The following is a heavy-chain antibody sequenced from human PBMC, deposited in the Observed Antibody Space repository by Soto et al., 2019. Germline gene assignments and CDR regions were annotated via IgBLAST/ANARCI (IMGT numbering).Heavy chain of an antibody. CDR1: GLTVSSNY. J-gene: IGHJ6*02. V-gene: IGHV3-53*04. D-gene: IGHD3-10*01. CDR2: LYSGGDT. Sequence: EVQLEESGGGLVQPGGSLRLSCAVSGLTVSSNYMSWVRQAPGKGLEWVSVLYSGGDTYYADSVRGRFTISRHNSKNTRFLQLNSLRAEDTAVYYCARGPYGTGGDYYYGMDVWGQGTTVTVSS. CDR3: ARGPYGTGGDYYYGMDV.